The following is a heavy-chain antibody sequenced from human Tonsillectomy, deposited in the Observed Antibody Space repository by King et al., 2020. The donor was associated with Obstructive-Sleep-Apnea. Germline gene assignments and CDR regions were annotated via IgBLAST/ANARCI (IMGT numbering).Heavy chain of an antibody. CDR1: GYTFTSYG. D-gene: IGHD3-16*02. CDR2: ISTFNGNT. J-gene: IGHJ4*02. V-gene: IGHV1-18*01. CDR3: ARDLGLGELLFSDN. Sequence: QLVQSGAEVKKPGASVKVSCKASGYTFTSYGVSWVRQAPGQGLQWMGWISTFNGNTNYAQKIQGRVTLTTDTSTSTAYMELRSLRSDDTAVYYCARDLGLGELLFSDNWGQGTLVTVSS.